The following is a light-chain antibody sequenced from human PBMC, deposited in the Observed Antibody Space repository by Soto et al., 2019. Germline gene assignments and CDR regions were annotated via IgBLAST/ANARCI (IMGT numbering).Light chain of an antibody. CDR2: DSS. J-gene: IGKJ4*01. CDR3: QQRSNWPLT. V-gene: IGKV3-11*01. CDR1: QSVSSY. Sequence: EIVLTQSPATLSLSPGERATLSCRASQSVSSYLAWYQQKPGQAPRLLIYDSSHRATGIPARFSGSGSGTDFTLTISSLEPEDLAAYYCQQRSNWPLTFGGGTKVDIK.